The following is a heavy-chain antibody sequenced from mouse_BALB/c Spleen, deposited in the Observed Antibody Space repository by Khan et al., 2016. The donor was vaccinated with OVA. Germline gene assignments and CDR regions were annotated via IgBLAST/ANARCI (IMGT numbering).Heavy chain of an antibody. CDR3: ARVGYNGTMDF. Sequence: IQLVQSGPELKKPGETVQISCKASGFTFTNYGMNWVRQAPGKGLKWMGWINTYTGEPTCTDDFKGRFAFSLETSASTAYLQINSLKNEDTATYFCARVGYNGTMDFWGQGTSVTVSS. J-gene: IGHJ4*01. D-gene: IGHD2-14*01. CDR2: INTYTGEP. CDR1: GFTFTNYG. V-gene: IGHV9-3-1*01.